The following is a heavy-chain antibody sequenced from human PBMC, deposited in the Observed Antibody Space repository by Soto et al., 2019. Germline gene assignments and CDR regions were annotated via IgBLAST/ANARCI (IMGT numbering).Heavy chain of an antibody. V-gene: IGHV1-18*01. J-gene: IGHJ6*03. D-gene: IGHD2-2*01. Sequence: GASVKVSCKASGYTFTSYGISWVRQAPGQGLEWMGWISAYNGNTNYAQKLQGRVTMTTDTSTSTAYMELRSLRSDDTAVYYCARFWGEGIVVVPAAKYYYYYMDVWGKGTTVTVSS. CDR3: ARFWGEGIVVVPAAKYYYYYMDV. CDR1: GYTFTSYG. CDR2: ISAYNGNT.